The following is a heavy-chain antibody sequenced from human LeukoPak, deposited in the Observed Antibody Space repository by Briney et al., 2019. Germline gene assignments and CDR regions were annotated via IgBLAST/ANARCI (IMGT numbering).Heavy chain of an antibody. D-gene: IGHD6-19*01. J-gene: IGHJ4*02. CDR1: GGSIRSSSYY. CDR3: ARHIRGWYDVGLHY. CDR2: IYYCGST. V-gene: IGHV4-39*01. Sequence: SETLSLTCTVSGGSIRSSSYYWGWIRQPPGEGLEWIGSIYYCGSTSYNPSLRSRVSIPLDTSKNQFSLKLSSVTAADTAVYYCARHIRGWYDVGLHYWGQGTLVTVSS.